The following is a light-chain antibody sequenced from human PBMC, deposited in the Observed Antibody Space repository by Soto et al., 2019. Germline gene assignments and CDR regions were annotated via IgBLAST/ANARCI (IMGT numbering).Light chain of an antibody. J-gene: IGLJ1*01. CDR2: GDT. CDR3: HSYDSSLRGYV. Sequence: QYVLTQPPSVSGAPGQRVTIACTGSSSNIGAHFDVHWYQHLPRTAPRLLIYGDTNRPSGVPARFSGSKSGTSASLAITGLQAEDEGDYYCHSYDSSLRGYVFGTGTKLTVL. CDR1: SSNIGAHFD. V-gene: IGLV1-40*01.